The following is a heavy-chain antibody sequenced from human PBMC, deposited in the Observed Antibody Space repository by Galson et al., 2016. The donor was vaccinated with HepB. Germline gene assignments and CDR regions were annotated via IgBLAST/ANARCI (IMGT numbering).Heavy chain of an antibody. CDR1: GDSVTSGAYY. D-gene: IGHD1-1*01. J-gene: IGHJ5*02. CDR2: IHSNGNT. Sequence: SETLSLTCTVSGDSVTSGAYYWTWIRQPPGRGLECIGYIHSNGNTYYHPSLKGRITMSVDTSANQFSLTLISATAADTAVYYCAAAPLEPARSWKLYHWGQGTLVAFSS. CDR3: AAAPLEPARSWKLYH. V-gene: IGHV4-61*08.